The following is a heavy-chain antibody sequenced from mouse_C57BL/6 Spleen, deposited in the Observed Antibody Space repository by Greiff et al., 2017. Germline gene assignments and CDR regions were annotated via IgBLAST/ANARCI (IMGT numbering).Heavy chain of an antibody. J-gene: IGHJ2*01. V-gene: IGHV5-17*01. Sequence: EVKVVESGGGLVKPGGSLKLSCAASGFTFSDYGMHWVRQAPEKGLEWVAYISSGSSTIYYADTVKGRFTISRDNAKNTLFLQMTSLRSEDTAMYYCARYDYDAFDYWGQGTTLTVSS. CDR2: ISSGSSTI. D-gene: IGHD2-4*01. CDR3: ARYDYDAFDY. CDR1: GFTFSDYG.